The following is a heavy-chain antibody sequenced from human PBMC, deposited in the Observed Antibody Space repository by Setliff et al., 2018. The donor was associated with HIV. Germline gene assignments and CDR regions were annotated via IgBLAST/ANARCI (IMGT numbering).Heavy chain of an antibody. V-gene: IGHV5-51*01. CDR1: GYSFTSYW. CDR3: ATSPGTYSSSSASYFDY. CDR2: IYLSDSDT. Sequence: GESLKISCKGSGYSFTSYWIGWVRQMPGKGLEWMGIIYLSDSDTRYSPSFQGQVTISADKSISTAYLQWSSLKASDTAMYYCATSPGTYSSSSASYFDYWGQGTLVTVSS. J-gene: IGHJ4*02. D-gene: IGHD6-6*01.